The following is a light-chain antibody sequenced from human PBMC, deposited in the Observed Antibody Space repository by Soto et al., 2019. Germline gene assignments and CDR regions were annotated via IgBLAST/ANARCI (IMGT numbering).Light chain of an antibody. Sequence: QSALTQPRSVSGSPGQSVTISCTGTSSDVGGYNYVSWYQQHPGKAPKLMIYDVSKRPSGVPDRFSGSKSGNTASLTISGLQAEDEADYYCCSYAGSFLVFGGGTKLTFL. J-gene: IGLJ2*01. CDR1: SSDVGGYNY. CDR2: DVS. CDR3: CSYAGSFLV. V-gene: IGLV2-11*01.